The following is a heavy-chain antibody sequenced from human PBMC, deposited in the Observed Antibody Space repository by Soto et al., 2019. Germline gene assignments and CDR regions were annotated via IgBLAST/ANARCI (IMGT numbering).Heavy chain of an antibody. CDR2: IDQSGGTA. CDR1: GFMFSTYA. J-gene: IGHJ3*02. Sequence: GGSLRLSCVASGFMFSTYAMNWVRQAPGKGLELVASIDQSGGTAYYAESVRGRFAISRDNSINTLFLQMSSLRAEDTALYYCAHPRGYGVFDAVDIWGQGTMVT. D-gene: IGHD4-17*01. CDR3: AHPRGYGVFDAVDI. V-gene: IGHV3-23*01.